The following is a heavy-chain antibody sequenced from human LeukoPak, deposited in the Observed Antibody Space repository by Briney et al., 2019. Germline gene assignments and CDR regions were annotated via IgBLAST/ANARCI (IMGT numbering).Heavy chain of an antibody. CDR2: IYYSGST. Sequence: SETLSLTCTVSGGSISSYYWSWIRQPPGKGLEWIGYIYYSGSTNYNPSLKSRVTISVDTSKNQFSLKLSSVTAADTAVYYCARARYYDFWSGYYTGIEGYYYYYMDVWGKGTTVTVSS. J-gene: IGHJ6*03. V-gene: IGHV4-59*01. CDR3: ARARYYDFWSGYYTGIEGYYYYYMDV. CDR1: GGSISSYY. D-gene: IGHD3-3*01.